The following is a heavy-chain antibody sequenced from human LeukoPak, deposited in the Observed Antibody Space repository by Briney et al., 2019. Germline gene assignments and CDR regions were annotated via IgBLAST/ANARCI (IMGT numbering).Heavy chain of an antibody. CDR2: MNPNSGNT. Sequence: ASVKVSCKASGYTFTCYDINWVRQATGQGLEWMGWMNPNSGNTGYAQKFQGRVTITRNTSISTAYMELSSLRSEDTAVYYCARGRGYGSGRYFDYWGQGTLVTVSS. CDR3: ARGRGYGSGRYFDY. D-gene: IGHD3-10*01. V-gene: IGHV1-8*03. J-gene: IGHJ4*02. CDR1: GYTFTCYD.